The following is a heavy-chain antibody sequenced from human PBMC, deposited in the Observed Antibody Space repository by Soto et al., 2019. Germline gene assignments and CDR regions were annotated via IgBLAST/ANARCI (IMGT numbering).Heavy chain of an antibody. D-gene: IGHD3-22*01. CDR1: GGTFSSYA. J-gene: IGHJ4*02. CDR3: ASNLNYYDSSGYYYDYYFDY. Sequence: QVQLVQSGAEVKKPGSSVKVSCKASGGTFSSYAISWVRQAPGQGLEWMGGIIPIFVTANYAQKFQGRVTITADKSTSTAYMELSSLSSEDTAVYYCASNLNYYDSSGYYYDYYFDYWGQGTLVTVSS. CDR2: IIPIFVTA. V-gene: IGHV1-69*06.